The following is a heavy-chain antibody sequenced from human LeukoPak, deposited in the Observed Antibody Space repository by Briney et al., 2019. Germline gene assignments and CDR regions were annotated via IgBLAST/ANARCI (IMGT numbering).Heavy chain of an antibody. CDR1: GESFSGYY. CDR2: INHSGST. V-gene: IGHV4-34*01. Sequence: SETLSLTCAVYGESFSGYYWSWIRQPPGKGLEWIGEINHSGSTNYNPSLKSRVTISVDTSKNQFSLKLSSVTAADTAVYYCARHRGFDYWGQGTLVTVSS. CDR3: ARHRGFDY. J-gene: IGHJ4*02.